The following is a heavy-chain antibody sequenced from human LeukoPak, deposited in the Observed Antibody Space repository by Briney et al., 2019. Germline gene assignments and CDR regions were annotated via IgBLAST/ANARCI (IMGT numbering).Heavy chain of an antibody. CDR3: GRYSYGYGSRLGY. CDR2: ISSSGSTI. Sequence: PGGSLRLSCAASEFTFSSYEMNWVRQAPGKGLEWVSYISSSGSTIYYADSVKGRFTISRDNAENSLYLQMNSLRAEDTAVYYCGRYSYGYGSRLGYWGQGTLVTVSS. CDR1: EFTFSSYE. V-gene: IGHV3-48*03. J-gene: IGHJ4*02. D-gene: IGHD5-18*01.